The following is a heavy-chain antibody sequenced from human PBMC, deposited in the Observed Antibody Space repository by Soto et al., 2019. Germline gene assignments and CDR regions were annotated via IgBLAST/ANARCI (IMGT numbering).Heavy chain of an antibody. V-gene: IGHV3-23*01. CDR2: ILVGGST. J-gene: IGHJ3*02. Sequence: GGSLRLSCAASGFICSSYDMSWVRQAPGKGLEWVSTILVGGSTHYEDSVKGRFTISRDRSKNTLYLQMNSLTAGDTAVYYCARATATGGGAFDICGQGTMVTVSS. CDR3: ARATATGGGAFDI. CDR1: GFICSSYD. D-gene: IGHD2-8*02.